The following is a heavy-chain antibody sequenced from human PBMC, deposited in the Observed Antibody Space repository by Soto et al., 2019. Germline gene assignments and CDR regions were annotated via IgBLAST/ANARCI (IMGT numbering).Heavy chain of an antibody. Sequence: EVQLVESGGGLVQPGGSLKLSCAASGFTFSGSSVHWVRQASGKGLEWVGRIRNKANSYATAYAASVRGRFTISRDDSKNTAFLQMNGLNTEDTAVYYCISHSPEDMIRTWGQGTLVTVSS. V-gene: IGHV3-73*02. J-gene: IGHJ4*02. CDR3: ISHSPEDMIRT. CDR2: IRNKANSYAT. CDR1: GFTFSGSS. D-gene: IGHD2-15*01.